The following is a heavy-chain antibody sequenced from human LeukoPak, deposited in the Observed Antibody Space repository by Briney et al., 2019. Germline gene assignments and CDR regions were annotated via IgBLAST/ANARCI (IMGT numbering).Heavy chain of an antibody. D-gene: IGHD2-21*01. J-gene: IGHJ6*03. Sequence: ASVKVSCKASGYTFTSYYMHWVRQAPGQGLEWMGIINPSGGSTSYAQKFQGSVTMTRDMSTSTVYVELSSLRSEDTAVYYCAKPPRVARGGYYSSNRAVGEKGTRVTVS. V-gene: IGHV1-46*01. CDR3: AKPPRVARGGYYSSNRAV. CDR1: GYTFTSYY. CDR2: INPSGGST.